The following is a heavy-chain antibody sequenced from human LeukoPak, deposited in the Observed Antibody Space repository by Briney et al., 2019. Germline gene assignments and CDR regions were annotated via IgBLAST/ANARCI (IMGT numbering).Heavy chain of an antibody. CDR2: MNPNSGNT. D-gene: IGHD4-23*01. V-gene: IGHV1-8*01. CDR3: ARGPNKSDGGNSGSAWFDP. J-gene: IGHJ5*02. Sequence: ASVKVSCKASGYTFTTYDINWVRQATGQGLEWMGWMNPNSGNTGYAQKFQGRVAMTRNTSISTAYMELRSLRSEDTAVYYCARGPNKSDGGNSGSAWFDPWGQGTLVTVSS. CDR1: GYTFTTYD.